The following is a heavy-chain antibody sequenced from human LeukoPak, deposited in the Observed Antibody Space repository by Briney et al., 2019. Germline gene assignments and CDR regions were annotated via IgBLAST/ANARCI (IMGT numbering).Heavy chain of an antibody. D-gene: IGHD4-17*01. Sequence: SETLSLTCIVSGGSISSYYWNWIRQPPGQGLEWIGYIYYSGSTNYNPSLKSRVTISIDTSKNQFSLKLSSVTAADTAVYYCAREGEMTTVTTGRIYYFDYWGQGTLVTVSS. CDR1: GGSISSYY. CDR2: IYYSGST. V-gene: IGHV4-59*01. CDR3: AREGEMTTVTTGRIYYFDY. J-gene: IGHJ4*02.